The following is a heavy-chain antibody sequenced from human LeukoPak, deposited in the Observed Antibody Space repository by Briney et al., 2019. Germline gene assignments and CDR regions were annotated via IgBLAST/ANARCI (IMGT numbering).Heavy chain of an antibody. J-gene: IGHJ4*02. CDR1: GFTFNSYA. Sequence: GGSLRLSCAASGFTFNSYAMSWVRQAPWERLQWVSGISDSGGSTYYADSVKGRFTISRDNSKNTLYLQMNSLRAEDTAVYYCARGLCGRELLRCPAFDYWGQGTLVTVSS. D-gene: IGHD1-26*01. V-gene: IGHV3-23*01. CDR3: ARGLCGRELLRCPAFDY. CDR2: ISDSGGST.